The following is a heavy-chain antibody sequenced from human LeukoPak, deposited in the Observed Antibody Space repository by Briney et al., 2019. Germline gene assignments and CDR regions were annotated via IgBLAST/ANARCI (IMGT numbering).Heavy chain of an antibody. CDR2: ISGSGGST. J-gene: IGHJ4*02. Sequence: GGSLRLSCAASGFTFSSYAMSWVRQAPGKGLEWVSAISGSGGSTYYADSVKGRFTISRDNSKNTLYLQMNSLRAEDTAVYYCAKDDYGSGSYYPLFDYWGQGTLVTVSS. CDR1: GFTFSSYA. D-gene: IGHD3-10*01. V-gene: IGHV3-23*01. CDR3: AKDDYGSGSYYPLFDY.